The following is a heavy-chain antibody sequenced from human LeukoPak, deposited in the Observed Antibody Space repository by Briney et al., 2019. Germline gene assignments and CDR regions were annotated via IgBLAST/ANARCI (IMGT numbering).Heavy chain of an antibody. CDR3: ARGRDRSKAGDH. D-gene: IGHD5-24*01. Sequence: SETLSLTCDVSGGSFDDYYCSWIRQPPGKGLEWIGEIHPSEGFYYNSSLMSRVTISIDTSKTHFSLRLASVTAADTGFYYCARGRDRSKAGDHWGQGSLVTVSS. V-gene: IGHV4-34*01. CDR1: GGSFDDYY. CDR2: IHPSEGF. J-gene: IGHJ4*02.